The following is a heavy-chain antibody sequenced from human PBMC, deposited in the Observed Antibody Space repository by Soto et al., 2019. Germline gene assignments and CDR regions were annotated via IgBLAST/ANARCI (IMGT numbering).Heavy chain of an antibody. CDR2: ISYDGSNK. CDR3: ARDLNYYGSGSYPPNYYYYGMDV. D-gene: IGHD3-10*01. CDR1: GFTFSIYA. Sequence: PGGSLRLSCAASGFTFSIYAMHWVRHAPGKGLEWVAVISYDGSNKYYADSVKGRFTISRDNSKNTLYLQMNSLRAEDTAVYYCARDLNYYGSGSYPPNYYYYGMDVWGQGTTVTVSS. J-gene: IGHJ6*02. V-gene: IGHV3-30-3*01.